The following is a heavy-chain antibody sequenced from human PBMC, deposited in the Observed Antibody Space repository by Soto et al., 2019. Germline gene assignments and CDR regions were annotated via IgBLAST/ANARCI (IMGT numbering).Heavy chain of an antibody. D-gene: IGHD4-17*01. CDR1: GLTFSSYD. V-gene: IGHV3-48*03. J-gene: IGHJ3*01. CDR2: ISNDGDTT. Sequence: GGSLRLSCVATGLTFSSYDVNWVRQVPGKGLEWISYISNDGDTTYYADSVEGRFTISRDNAKNSFFLQMNSLRVEDTAVYFCARDRHTPNGEGAFDLWGQGTVVTVSS. CDR3: ARDRHTPNGEGAFDL.